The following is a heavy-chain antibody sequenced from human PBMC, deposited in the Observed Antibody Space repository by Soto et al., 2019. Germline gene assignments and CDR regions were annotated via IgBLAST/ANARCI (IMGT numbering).Heavy chain of an antibody. Sequence: QVQLVQSGAEVKKPGASVKVSCKASGYTFTSYGIGWLRQAPGQGPEWMGWISAYNGNTNYAQNLQGRVTMTTTTSTSTTYMELRSLRSDDTAVYYCARGFLEWLSPSFDYWGQGTLVTVSS. CDR3: ARGFLEWLSPSFDY. CDR1: GYTFTSYG. J-gene: IGHJ4*02. D-gene: IGHD3-3*01. CDR2: ISAYNGNT. V-gene: IGHV1-18*01.